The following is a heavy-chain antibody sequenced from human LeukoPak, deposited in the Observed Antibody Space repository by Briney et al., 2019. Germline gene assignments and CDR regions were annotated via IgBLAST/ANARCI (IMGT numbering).Heavy chain of an antibody. V-gene: IGHV1-46*01. Sequence: GASVKVSCKASAYTFTNYYLHWVRQAPGQGLEWMGIINPSGGSTSYAQKFQGRVTMTRDTSTSTVYMELSSLRSEVTAVYYCAREGSSGQLLWGQGSMVTVSS. CDR1: AYTFTNYY. CDR3: AREGSSGQLL. D-gene: IGHD3-22*01. CDR2: INPSGGST. J-gene: IGHJ3*01.